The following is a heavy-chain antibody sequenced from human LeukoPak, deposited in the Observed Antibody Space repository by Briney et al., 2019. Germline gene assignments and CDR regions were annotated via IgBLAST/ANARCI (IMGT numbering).Heavy chain of an antibody. CDR2: LYYSGST. CDR3: ARAGSGYSFDY. Sequence: PSETLSLTCTVSGGSIRSYYWSWIRQPPGKGLEWIGYLYYSGSTNYNPSLKSRATISVDTSTNQFSLKLSSVTAADTAVYYCARAGSGYSFDYWGQGTLVTVSS. J-gene: IGHJ4*02. CDR1: GGSIRSYY. D-gene: IGHD5-12*01. V-gene: IGHV4-59*01.